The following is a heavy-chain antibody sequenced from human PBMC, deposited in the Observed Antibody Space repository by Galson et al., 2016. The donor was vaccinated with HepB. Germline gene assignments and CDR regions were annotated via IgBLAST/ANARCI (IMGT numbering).Heavy chain of an antibody. Sequence: SLRLSCAASGFTVSTSYMSWVRQAPGKGLEWVSVIYSDDSTYYADSVKGRFTISRDNSKNTVYFQLNSLRVEDTAVYYCARDSPLPAAFDYWGQGTLVTVTS. CDR1: GFTVSTSY. CDR2: IYSDDST. D-gene: IGHD2-2*01. J-gene: IGHJ4*02. CDR3: ARDSPLPAAFDY. V-gene: IGHV3-66*01.